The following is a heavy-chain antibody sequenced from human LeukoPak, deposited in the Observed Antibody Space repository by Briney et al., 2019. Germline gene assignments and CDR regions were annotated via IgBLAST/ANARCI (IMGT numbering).Heavy chain of an antibody. D-gene: IGHD1-26*01. Sequence: SETLSLTCTVSGYSISSGYYWGWIRQPPGKGLEWIGSIYHSGSTYYNPSLKSRVTISVDTSKNQFSLKLSSVTAADTAVYYCARDSVGAIGYWGQGTLVTVSS. V-gene: IGHV4-38-2*02. CDR1: GYSISSGYY. J-gene: IGHJ4*02. CDR3: ARDSVGAIGY. CDR2: IYHSGST.